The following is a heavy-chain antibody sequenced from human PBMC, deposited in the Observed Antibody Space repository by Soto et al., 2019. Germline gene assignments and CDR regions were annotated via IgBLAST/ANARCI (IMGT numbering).Heavy chain of an antibody. V-gene: IGHV1-2*04. J-gene: IGHJ6*02. CDR1: GYTFTVYY. CDR2: INPNSGGT. CDR3: ARDPYCTRTTCYDGGMAV. D-gene: IGHD2-2*01. Sequence: GASVKVSCKASGYTFTVYYMHWVRQAPRQGLEWMGWINPNSGGTNYAQQFQGWATMTRDTYISTAYMELSRLRSEDTAVYYCARDPYCTRTTCYDGGMAVWGQGNTVTVSS.